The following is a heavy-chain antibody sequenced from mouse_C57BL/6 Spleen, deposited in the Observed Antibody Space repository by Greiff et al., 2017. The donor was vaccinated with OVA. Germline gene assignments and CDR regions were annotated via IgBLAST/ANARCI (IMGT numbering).Heavy chain of an antibody. D-gene: IGHD1-1*02. J-gene: IGHJ2*01. CDR1: GYTFTSYW. Sequence: QVQLQQPGAELVRPGTSVKLSCKASGYTFTSYWMHWVKQRPGQGLEWIGVIDPSDSYTNYNQKFKGKATLTVDTSSSTAYMQLSSLTSEDAAVYYCARSAGDFDYWGQGTTLTVSS. CDR2: IDPSDSYT. V-gene: IGHV1-59*01. CDR3: ARSAGDFDY.